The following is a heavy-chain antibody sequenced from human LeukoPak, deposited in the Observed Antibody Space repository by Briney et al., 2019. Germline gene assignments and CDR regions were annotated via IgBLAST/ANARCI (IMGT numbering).Heavy chain of an antibody. J-gene: IGHJ6*02. V-gene: IGHV1-18*01. CDR2: ISAYNGNT. CDR3: ARDGYYDILTGYYPDISMRYGGSNYYYGMDV. CDR1: GYTFTSYG. D-gene: IGHD3-9*01. Sequence: EASVKVSCKASGYTFTSYGISWVRQAPGQGLEWMGWISAYNGNTNYAQKLQGRVTMTTDTSTSTAYMELRSLRSDDTAVYYCARDGYYDILTGYYPDISMRYGGSNYYYGMDVWGQGTTVTVSS.